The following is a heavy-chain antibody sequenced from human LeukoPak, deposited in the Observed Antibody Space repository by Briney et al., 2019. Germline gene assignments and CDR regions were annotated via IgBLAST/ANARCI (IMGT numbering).Heavy chain of an antibody. CDR2: IGTRSSSI. Sequence: GESLRLSCAASGFTFSPYAMNWVRQAPGKGLEWVSSIGTRSSSIYYANSVKGRFTISRDNAKNSLYLEMNSLRAEESAVYYVAREGGGGVGEAFDIWGQGTMVTVSS. V-gene: IGHV3-21*06. CDR3: AREGGGGVGEAFDI. CDR1: GFTFSPYA. J-gene: IGHJ3*02. D-gene: IGHD3-16*01.